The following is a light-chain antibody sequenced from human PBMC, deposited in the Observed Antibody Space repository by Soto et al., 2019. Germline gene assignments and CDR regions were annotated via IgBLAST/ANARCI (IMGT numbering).Light chain of an antibody. V-gene: IGLV2-8*01. CDR2: EVP. Sequence: QSALTQPPSASGSPGQSVTISCTGTSTDVGAYNYVSWYQQRPGKAPKLMIFEVPSRPSGVPDRFSGSKSGNTASLTVSGVQADDEADYYCSSYAGSNSFVFGTGTKV. CDR1: STDVGAYNY. J-gene: IGLJ1*01. CDR3: SSYAGSNSFV.